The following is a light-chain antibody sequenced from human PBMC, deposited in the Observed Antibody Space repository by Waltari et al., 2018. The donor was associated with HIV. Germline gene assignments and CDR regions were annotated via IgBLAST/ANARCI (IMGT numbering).Light chain of an antibody. CDR1: RSVLYSSDNKNY. CDR3: QQYFKTPYT. J-gene: IGKJ2*01. CDR2: WAS. Sequence: DIVMTQSPDSLTVSLGERATINCKSSRSVLYSSDNKNYLVWYKQKSGQSPKVVISWASTRESGVPDRFSGSGSGTDFTLTISSLQAEDVALYYCQQYFKTPYTFGQGTKVEI. V-gene: IGKV4-1*01.